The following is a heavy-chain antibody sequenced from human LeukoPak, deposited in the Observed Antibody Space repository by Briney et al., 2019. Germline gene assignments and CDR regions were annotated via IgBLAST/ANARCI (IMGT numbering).Heavy chain of an antibody. J-gene: IGHJ4*02. D-gene: IGHD3-22*01. CDR1: GFTFSSYW. CDR2: INSDGSST. V-gene: IGHV3-74*01. CDR3: ARGLHSRLYDSSGYYPY. Sequence: GGSLRLSCAASGFTFSSYWMHWVRQAPGKGLVWVSRINSDGSSTSYADSVKGRFTISRDNAKNSLYLQMKSLRAEDTAIYYCARGLHSRLYDSSGYYPYWGQGTLVTVSS.